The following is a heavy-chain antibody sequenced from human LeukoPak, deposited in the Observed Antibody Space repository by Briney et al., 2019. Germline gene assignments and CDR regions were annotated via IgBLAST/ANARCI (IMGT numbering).Heavy chain of an antibody. CDR3: ARGEAAAAADWYFDL. Sequence: SETLSLTCTVSGGSISSSSYHWGWIRQPPGKGLEWIGSIYYSGSTYYNPSLKSRVTISVDTSKNQFSLKLSSVTAADTAVYYCARGEAAAAADWYFDLWGRGTLVTVSS. CDR2: IYYSGST. J-gene: IGHJ2*01. CDR1: GGSISSSSYH. V-gene: IGHV4-39*07. D-gene: IGHD6-13*01.